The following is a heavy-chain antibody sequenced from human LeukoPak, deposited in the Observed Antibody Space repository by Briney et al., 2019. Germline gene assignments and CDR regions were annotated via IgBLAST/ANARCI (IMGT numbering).Heavy chain of an antibody. CDR1: GFTFDDYG. J-gene: IGHJ4*02. CDR2: ISSSSSYI. V-gene: IGHV3-21*01. D-gene: IGHD1-1*01. CDR3: AREDWNDLFDY. Sequence: TGGSLRLSCAASGFTFDDYGMSWVRQAPGKGLEWVSSISSSSSYIYYADSVKGRFTISRDNAKNSLYLQMNSLRAEDTAVYYCAREDWNDLFDYWGQGTLVTVSS.